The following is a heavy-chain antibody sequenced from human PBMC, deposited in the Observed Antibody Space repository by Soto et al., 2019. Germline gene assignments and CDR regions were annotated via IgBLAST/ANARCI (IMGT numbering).Heavy chain of an antibody. CDR1: GGSISSISYY. V-gene: IGHV4-39*02. J-gene: IGHJ3*02. D-gene: IGHD6-6*01. CDR2: IYYSGST. CDR3: AREVGEVDYSSSSDAFDI. Sequence: SETLSLTCTVSGGSISSISYYWGWIRQPPGKGLEWIGSIYYSGSTYYNPSLKSRVTISVDTSKNQFSLKLSSVTAADTAVYYCAREVGEVDYSSSSDAFDIWGQGTMVTVSS.